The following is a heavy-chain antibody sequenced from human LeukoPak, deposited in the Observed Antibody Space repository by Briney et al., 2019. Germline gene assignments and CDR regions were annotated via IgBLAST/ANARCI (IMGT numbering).Heavy chain of an antibody. Sequence: ASVKVSCKASGYTFTCYYMHWVRQAPGQGLEWMGWINPNSGGTNYAQKFQGRVTMTRDTSISTAYMELSRLRSDDTAVYYCARASYYPHYYYMDVWGKGTTVTISS. CDR1: GYTFTCYY. D-gene: IGHD3-10*01. CDR3: ARASYYPHYYYMDV. V-gene: IGHV1-2*02. CDR2: INPNSGGT. J-gene: IGHJ6*03.